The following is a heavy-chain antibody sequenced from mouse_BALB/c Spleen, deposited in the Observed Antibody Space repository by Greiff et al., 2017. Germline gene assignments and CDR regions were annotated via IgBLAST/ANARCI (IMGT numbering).Heavy chain of an antibody. J-gene: IGHJ3*01. CDR1: GFTFSSYT. Sequence: EVKLVESGGGLVQPGGSLKLSCAASGFTFSSYTMSWVRQTPEKRLEWVAYISNGGGSTYYPDTVKGRFTISRDNAKNTLYLQMSSLKSEDTAMYYCARHDYGSSAWFAYWGQGTLVTVSA. CDR2: ISNGGGST. CDR3: ARHDYGSSAWFAY. V-gene: IGHV5-12-2*01. D-gene: IGHD1-1*01.